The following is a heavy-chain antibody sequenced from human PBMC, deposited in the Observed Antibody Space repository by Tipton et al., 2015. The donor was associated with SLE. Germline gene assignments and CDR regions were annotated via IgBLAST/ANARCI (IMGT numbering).Heavy chain of an antibody. V-gene: IGHV4-39*07. Sequence: TLSLTCTVSGGSISSSSYYWGWTRQPPGKGLEWIGSIYYSGSTYYNPSLKSRVTISVDTSKNQFSLKLSSVTAADTAVYYCARDGEVVVVWGWFDPWGQGTLVTVSS. CDR1: GGSISSSSYY. CDR3: ARDGEVVVVWGWFDP. D-gene: IGHD2-15*01. CDR2: IYYSGST. J-gene: IGHJ5*02.